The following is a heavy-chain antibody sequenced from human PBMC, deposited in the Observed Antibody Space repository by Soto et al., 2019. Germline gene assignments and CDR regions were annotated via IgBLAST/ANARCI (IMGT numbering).Heavy chain of an antibody. CDR1: GFTFSSYS. CDR2: ISSSSSYI. Sequence: EVQLVESGGGLVKPGGSLRLSCAASGFTFSSYSMNLVRQAPGKGLEWVSSISSSSSYIYYADSVKGRFTISRDNAKNSLCMQMNSLRAEETAVYYGARGDIVVVPARPRSGWFDPWGQGTLVTVSS. V-gene: IGHV3-21*01. CDR3: ARGDIVVVPARPRSGWFDP. J-gene: IGHJ5*02. D-gene: IGHD2-2*01.